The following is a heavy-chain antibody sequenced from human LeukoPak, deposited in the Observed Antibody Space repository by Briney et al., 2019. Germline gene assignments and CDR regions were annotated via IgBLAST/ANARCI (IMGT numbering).Heavy chain of an antibody. J-gene: IGHJ3*02. CDR1: GGSFSGYY. Sequence: SETLSLTCAVYGGSFSGYYWSWIRQPPGKGLEWIGEINHSGSTNYNPSLKSRVTISVDTSKNQFSLKLSSVTAADTAVYYCARSSDYSGTYFGIWGQGTMVTVSS. CDR3: ARSSDYSGTYFGI. D-gene: IGHD1-26*01. V-gene: IGHV4-34*01. CDR2: INHSGST.